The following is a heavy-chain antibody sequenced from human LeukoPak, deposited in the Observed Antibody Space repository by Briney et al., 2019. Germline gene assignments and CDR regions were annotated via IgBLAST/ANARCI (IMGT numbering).Heavy chain of an antibody. CDR1: GFTFSSYW. V-gene: IGHV3-7*01. J-gene: IGHJ4*02. D-gene: IGHD3-22*01. CDR3: ARDIYYYDSSGYYFPGGSDY. CDR2: IKQDGSEK. Sequence: PGGSLRLSCAASGFTFSSYWMSWVRQAPGKGLEWVANIKQDGSEKYYVDSVKGRFTISRDNAKNSLYLQMNSLRAEDTAVYYCARDIYYYDSSGYYFPGGSDYWGQGTLVTVSS.